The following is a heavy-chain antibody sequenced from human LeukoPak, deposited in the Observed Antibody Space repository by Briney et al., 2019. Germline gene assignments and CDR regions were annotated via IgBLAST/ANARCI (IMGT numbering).Heavy chain of an antibody. D-gene: IGHD6-13*01. CDR2: IYHSGST. J-gene: IGHJ4*02. V-gene: IGHV4-38-2*01. CDR3: ASDISNRWYFF. CDR1: GYSICSGHH. Sequence: KPSETLSLTCAVSGYSICSGHHWGWFRQPPGKGLEWIGSIYHSGSTDYNPSLKSRVTISVDTSKNQFSLKLSSVTAADTAVYYCASDISNRWYFFWGQGTLVTVSS.